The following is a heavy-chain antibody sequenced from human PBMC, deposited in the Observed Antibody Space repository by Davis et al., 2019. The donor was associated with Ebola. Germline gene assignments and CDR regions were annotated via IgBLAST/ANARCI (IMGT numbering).Heavy chain of an antibody. CDR3: VNGYYDSSDGYYYYYGMDV. J-gene: IGHJ6*02. CDR2: ISSNGGST. Sequence: PGGSLRLSCSASGFTFSSYAMHWVRQAPGKGLEYVSAISSNGGSTYYADSVKGRFTISRDNSKNTLYLQMSSLRAEDTAVYYCVNGYYDSSDGYYYYYGMDVWGQGTTVTVSS. D-gene: IGHD3-22*01. CDR1: GFTFSSYA. V-gene: IGHV3-64D*06.